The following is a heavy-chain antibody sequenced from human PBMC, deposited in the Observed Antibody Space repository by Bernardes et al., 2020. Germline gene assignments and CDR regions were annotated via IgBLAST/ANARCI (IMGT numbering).Heavy chain of an antibody. CDR3: ARAPRSGYTTSWYEDY. V-gene: IGHV3-49*04. J-gene: IGHJ4*02. Sequence: GWSLRLSCRASGFIFGDFAMSWVRQAPGKGLEWVGFIRSEAYGGTTDYAASVKGRFTISRDDSKSIAYLQMDSLRAEDTAVYYCARAPRSGYTTSWYEDYWGQGTLVTVSS. CDR1: GFIFGDFA. CDR2: IRSEAYGGTT. D-gene: IGHD6-13*01.